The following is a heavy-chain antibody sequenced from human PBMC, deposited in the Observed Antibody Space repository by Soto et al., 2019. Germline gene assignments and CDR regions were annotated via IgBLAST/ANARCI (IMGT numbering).Heavy chain of an antibody. Sequence: EVQLVESGGGLVKPGGSLRLSCAASGFTFSSYSMNWVRQAPGKGLEWVSSISSSSSYIYYADSVKGRFTISRDNAKNTLYLQLNSLRAEDTAVYYCARDRSSLDAFDILGQGTMVTVSS. V-gene: IGHV3-21*01. CDR1: GFTFSSYS. CDR2: ISSSSSYI. J-gene: IGHJ3*02. CDR3: ARDRSSLDAFDI.